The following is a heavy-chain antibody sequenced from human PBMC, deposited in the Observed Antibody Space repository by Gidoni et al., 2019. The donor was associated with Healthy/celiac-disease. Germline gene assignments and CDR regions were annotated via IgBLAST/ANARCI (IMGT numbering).Heavy chain of an antibody. CDR2: INHSGST. CDR1: GGSFSGYY. D-gene: IGHD6-25*01. V-gene: IGHV4-34*01. J-gene: IGHJ3*02. CDR3: AGGRLDDAFDI. Sequence: QVQLQQWGAGPLKPSETLSLTCAVYGGSFSGYYWSWIRQPPGKGLEWIGEINHSGSTNYNPSLKSRVTISVDTSKNQFSLKLSSVTAADTAVYYCAGGRLDDAFDIWGQGTMVTVSS.